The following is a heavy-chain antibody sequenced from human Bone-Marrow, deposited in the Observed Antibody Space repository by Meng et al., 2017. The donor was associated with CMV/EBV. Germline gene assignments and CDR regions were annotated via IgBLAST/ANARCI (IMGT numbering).Heavy chain of an antibody. Sequence: SCAASGFTFSSSAMSWVRQAPGKGLVWVSAISGSGGSTYYADSVKGRFTISRDNSKNTLYLQMNSLRAEDTAVYYCAKVAAAGTFDYWGQGTLVTVSS. CDR2: ISGSGGST. V-gene: IGHV3-23*01. CDR3: AKVAAAGTFDY. CDR1: GFTFSSSA. D-gene: IGHD6-13*01. J-gene: IGHJ4*02.